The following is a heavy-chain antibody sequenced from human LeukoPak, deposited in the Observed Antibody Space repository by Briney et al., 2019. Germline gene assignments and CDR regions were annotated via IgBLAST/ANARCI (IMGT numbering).Heavy chain of an antibody. CDR1: GFTFSSYG. J-gene: IGHJ4*02. V-gene: IGHV3-30*18. Sequence: GGSLRLSCAASGFTFSSYGMHWVRQAPGKGLEWVAVISYDGSNKYYADSVKGRFTISRDNSKNTLYLQMNSLRAEDTAVYYCAKSFIESSSPSDYWGQGTLATVSS. D-gene: IGHD6-13*01. CDR3: AKSFIESSSPSDY. CDR2: ISYDGSNK.